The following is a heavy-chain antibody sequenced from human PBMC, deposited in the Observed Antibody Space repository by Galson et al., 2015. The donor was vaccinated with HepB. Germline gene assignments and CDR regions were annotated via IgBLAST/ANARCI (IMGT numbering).Heavy chain of an antibody. CDR1: GFTFSSYN. Sequence: SLRLSCAPSGFTFSSYNMNWVRQAPGKGLEWVPFISTSTRYIYYADSVKGRFTVSRDSAKNSLYLQMNSLRAEDTAVYCCARMLGSCTSTSCSPDFDLWGRGTLVTVSS. CDR3: ARMLGSCTSTSCSPDFDL. D-gene: IGHD2-2*01. V-gene: IGHV3-21*01. CDR2: ISTSTRYI. J-gene: IGHJ2*01.